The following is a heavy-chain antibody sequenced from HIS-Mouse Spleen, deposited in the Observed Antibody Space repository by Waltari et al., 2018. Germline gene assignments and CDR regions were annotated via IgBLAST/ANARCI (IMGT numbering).Heavy chain of an antibody. V-gene: IGHV4-34*01. CDR2: INHSGST. CDR1: GGSFRGEY. CDR3: AREIPYSSSWYDWYFDL. Sequence: QVQLQQWGAGLLKPLETLSLTCAVYGGSFRGEYCSWIRQPPGKGLEWIGEINHSGSTNYNPSLKSRVTISVDTSKNQFSLKLSSVTAADTAVYYCAREIPYSSSWYDWYFDLWGRGTLVTVSS. J-gene: IGHJ2*01. D-gene: IGHD6-13*01.